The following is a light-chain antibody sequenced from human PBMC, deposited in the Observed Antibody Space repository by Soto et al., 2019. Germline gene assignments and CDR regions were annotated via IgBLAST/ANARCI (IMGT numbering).Light chain of an antibody. CDR1: QSVSSSY. J-gene: IGKJ1*01. CDR2: GES. Sequence: EIVLTQSPGTLSLSPGERATLSCRASQSVSSSYLAWYQQKPGQAPRLLIYGESSRATGIPDRFSGSGSGTDFTLTISRLEPEDFAVYYCQQYGSSFWTFGQGTKVDIK. CDR3: QQYGSSFWT. V-gene: IGKV3-20*01.